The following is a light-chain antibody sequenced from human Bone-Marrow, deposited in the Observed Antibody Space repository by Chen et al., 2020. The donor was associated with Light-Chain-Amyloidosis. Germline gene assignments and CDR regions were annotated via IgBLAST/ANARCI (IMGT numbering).Light chain of an antibody. CDR2: RDT. V-gene: IGLV3-25*03. CDR3: QSADSSGTYEVI. CDR1: DLPTKY. Sequence: SYELTHPPSLSVSPGQQARITCSGDDLPTKYAYWYQQKPGQAPVLVIHRDTERPSGISERFSGSSSGTTATLTISGVQAEDEADYHCQSADSSGTYEVIFGGGTKLTVL. J-gene: IGLJ2*01.